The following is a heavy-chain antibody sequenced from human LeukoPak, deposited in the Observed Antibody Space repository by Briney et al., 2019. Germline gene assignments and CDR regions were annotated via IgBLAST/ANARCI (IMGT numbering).Heavy chain of an antibody. Sequence: SETLSLTCTVSGGSISSYYWSWIRQPPGKGLEWIGYIYYSGSTNYNPSLKSRVTISVDTSKNQFSLKLSSVTAADTAVYYCARRRVGATRNAFDIWGQGTMVTVSS. CDR3: ARRRVGATRNAFDI. V-gene: IGHV4-59*12. CDR1: GGSISSYY. D-gene: IGHD1-26*01. J-gene: IGHJ3*02. CDR2: IYYSGST.